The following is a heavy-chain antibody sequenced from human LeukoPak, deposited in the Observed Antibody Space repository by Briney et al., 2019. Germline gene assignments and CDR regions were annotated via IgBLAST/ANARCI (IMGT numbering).Heavy chain of an antibody. CDR1: GFTFSSYA. V-gene: IGHV3-30-3*01. CDR2: ISYDGSNK. CDR3: ARDRGYFDY. Sequence: GGSLRLSCAASGFTFSSYAMHWVRQAPGKGLEWVAVISYDGSNKYYADSGTGRFTISRDNSKNTLYLQMNSLRAEDTAVYYCARDRGYFDYWGQGTLATVSS. J-gene: IGHJ4*02.